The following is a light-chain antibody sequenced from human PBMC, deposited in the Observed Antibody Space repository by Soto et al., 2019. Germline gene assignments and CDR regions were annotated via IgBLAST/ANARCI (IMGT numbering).Light chain of an antibody. CDR2: GAS. CDR3: QQYGNSTPLT. V-gene: IGKV3-20*01. J-gene: IGKJ5*01. Sequence: EIVLTQSPGTLSMSPGERATLSCRASQSLSSSSLSCYQQKRGRAPRLLTPGASSSAADIPDRFSGRGSGTDLTLTINRLEPEDFAVYYCQQYGNSTPLTFGHGTRLEI. CDR1: QSLSSSS.